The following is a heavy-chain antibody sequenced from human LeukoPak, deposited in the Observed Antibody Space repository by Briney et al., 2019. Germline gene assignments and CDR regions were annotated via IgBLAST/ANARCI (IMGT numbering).Heavy chain of an antibody. CDR1: GGSFSGYY. J-gene: IGHJ4*02. CDR3: ARAFSSWSNTAIDY. D-gene: IGHD6-13*01. V-gene: IGHV4-34*01. CDR2: INHSGST. Sequence: PSETLSLTCAVYGGSFSGYYWSWIRQPPGKGLEWIGEINHSGSTNYNPSLKSRVTISVDTSKNQFSLKLSSVTAADTAVYYCARAFSSWSNTAIDYWGQGTLVTVSP.